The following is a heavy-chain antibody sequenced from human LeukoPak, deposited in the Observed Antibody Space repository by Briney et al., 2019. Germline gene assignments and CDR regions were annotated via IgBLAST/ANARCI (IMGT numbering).Heavy chain of an antibody. CDR2: ISPTGAST. CDR1: TFTFSRYA. J-gene: IGHJ4*02. D-gene: IGHD6-19*01. Sequence: GGSLRLSCAASTFTFSRYAMAWVRQAPGKGLEWVSAISPTGASTYYADSVKGRFTISRDNAKNSLHLEMNSLRAEDTAVYYCAREIVSAVAGNFDYWGQGTLVTVSS. V-gene: IGHV3-23*01. CDR3: AREIVSAVAGNFDY.